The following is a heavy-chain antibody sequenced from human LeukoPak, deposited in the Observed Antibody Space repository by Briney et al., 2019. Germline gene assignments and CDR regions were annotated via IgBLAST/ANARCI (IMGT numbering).Heavy chain of an antibody. D-gene: IGHD6-25*01. Sequence: SETLSLTCTVSGYSISSAGYYWSWIRQHPGEGLEFIGYNYYTGSIFYTPSLKSRVTISIDTSKNQFSLELSSVTVADTAVYYCATGLNPRPDYWGQGTLVTVSS. V-gene: IGHV4-31*03. CDR1: GYSISSAGYY. J-gene: IGHJ4*02. CDR3: ATGLNPRPDY. CDR2: NYYTGSI.